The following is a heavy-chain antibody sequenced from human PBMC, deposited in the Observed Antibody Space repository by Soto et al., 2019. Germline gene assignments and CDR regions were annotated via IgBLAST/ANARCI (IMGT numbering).Heavy chain of an antibody. J-gene: IGHJ6*02. CDR1: GYTFTSCG. CDR3: ARDVTKGLDV. V-gene: IGHV1-18*01. Sequence: QVHLVQSGAEVKKPGASVKVSCKASGYTFTSCGISWVRQAPGQGLEWMGLINTYNGYTKYPQNFQGRVTMTTDTSTGTVDMELRSLTSDDTAVYYCARDVTKGLDVWGQETTVTVSS. CDR2: INTYNGYT. D-gene: IGHD4-4*01.